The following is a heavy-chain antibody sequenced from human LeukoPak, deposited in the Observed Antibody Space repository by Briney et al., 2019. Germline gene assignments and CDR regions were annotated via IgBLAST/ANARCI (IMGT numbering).Heavy chain of an antibody. Sequence: GGSLRLSCAASGFTFSSYGIHWVRQAPGKGLEWVAFIRYDGSNKYYTDSVKGRFTISRDNAKNSVSLQMNSLRAEDTAVYYCGREDPTMDDIDYWGQGTLVTVSS. J-gene: IGHJ4*02. CDR1: GFTFSSYG. D-gene: IGHD5-18*01. CDR3: GREDPTMDDIDY. V-gene: IGHV3-30*02. CDR2: IRYDGSNK.